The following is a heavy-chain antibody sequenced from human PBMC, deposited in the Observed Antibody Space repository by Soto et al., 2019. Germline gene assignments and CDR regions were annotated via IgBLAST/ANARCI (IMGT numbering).Heavy chain of an antibody. J-gene: IGHJ4*02. V-gene: IGHV4-39*07. Sequence: SETLSLTCTVSGGSISSSSYYWGWIRQPPGKGLEWIGSIYYSGSTYYNPSLKSRVTISVDTSKNQFSLKLSSVTAADTAVYFCSRLAGQATMSSYIDFWGQGALVTVSS. D-gene: IGHD6-6*01. CDR1: GGSISSSSYY. CDR2: IYYSGST. CDR3: SRLAGQATMSSYIDF.